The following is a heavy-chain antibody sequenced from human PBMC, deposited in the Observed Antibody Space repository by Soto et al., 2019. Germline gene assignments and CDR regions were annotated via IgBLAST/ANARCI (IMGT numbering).Heavy chain of an antibody. Sequence: QVQLVQSGAEVKKPGSSVKVSCKASGGTFSSYAISWVRQAPGQGLEWMGGIIPIFGTANYAQKFQGRVTITADDSTSTAYMERSRLRSEDTAVYYCARDVVVVTAIPGKNWFDPWGQGTLVTVSS. D-gene: IGHD2-21*02. CDR1: GGTFSSYA. CDR2: IIPIFGTA. CDR3: ARDVVVVTAIPGKNWFDP. V-gene: IGHV1-69*12. J-gene: IGHJ5*02.